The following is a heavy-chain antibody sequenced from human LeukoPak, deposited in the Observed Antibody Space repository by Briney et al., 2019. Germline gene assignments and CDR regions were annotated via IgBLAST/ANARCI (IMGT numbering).Heavy chain of an antibody. V-gene: IGHV4-59*01. J-gene: IGHJ4*02. CDR2: FYNSGSS. D-gene: IGHD3-22*01. Sequence: SETLTLTCSVSGVSISSFYWTWIRQVPGKGLEWIGYFYNSGSSDYNPSLKSRATFSEDTSKNHFSLSLSAVTAADTAVYYCASPGPYYSETSGYLVFWGQGILVTVSS. CDR1: GVSISSFY. CDR3: ASPGPYYSETSGYLVF.